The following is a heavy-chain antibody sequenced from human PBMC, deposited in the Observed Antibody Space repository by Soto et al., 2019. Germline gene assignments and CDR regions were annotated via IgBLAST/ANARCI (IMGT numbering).Heavy chain of an antibody. D-gene: IGHD3-22*01. Sequence: GGSLRLSCAASGIGISDYAMSWVRQAPGKGLERVSVISGSGRTTYYADSVKGRFTISRDNSKNTLYLQMNSLRAEDTAVYYCAKVRGGGSGYYFDYWGQGTLVTVSS. V-gene: IGHV3-23*01. CDR1: GIGISDYA. CDR3: AKVRGGGSGYYFDY. CDR2: ISGSGRTT. J-gene: IGHJ4*02.